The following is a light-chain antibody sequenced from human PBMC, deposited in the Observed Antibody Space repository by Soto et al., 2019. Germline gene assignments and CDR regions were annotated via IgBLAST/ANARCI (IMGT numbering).Light chain of an antibody. Sequence: ETLLTQSPGTLFLSPGERATLSCSASEALGRNYLAWYQQKPGQAPRLLIHRIYIRAAGITGRFTGSASGTDFTLTISRLEPEDFAVYYCQQYDNFPQTFGPGTQVDIK. CDR2: RIY. CDR1: EALGRNY. J-gene: IGKJ1*01. CDR3: QQYDNFPQT. V-gene: IGKV3-20*01.